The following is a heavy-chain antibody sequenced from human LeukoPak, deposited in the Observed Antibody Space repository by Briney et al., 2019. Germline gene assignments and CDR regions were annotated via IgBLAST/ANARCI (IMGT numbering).Heavy chain of an antibody. Sequence: PSETLSLTCTVSGGSISSSSYYWGWIRQPPGKGLEWIGSIYYSGSTYYNPSLKSRVTISVDTSKNQFSLKLSSVTAADTAVYYCARAGEWFDYWGQGTLVTVSS. V-gene: IGHV4-39*07. J-gene: IGHJ4*02. CDR2: IYYSGST. CDR3: ARAGEWFDY. CDR1: GGSISSSSYY. D-gene: IGHD7-27*01.